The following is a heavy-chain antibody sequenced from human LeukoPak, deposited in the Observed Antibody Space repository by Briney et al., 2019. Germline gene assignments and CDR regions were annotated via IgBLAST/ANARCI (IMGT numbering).Heavy chain of an antibody. CDR3: AKDLPSSGWSHFES. Sequence: GGSLTLSCAASGFSFDVYAMHWVRQIPGKGPEAVSGITWNSGHIGYAESVKGRFTIYRDNAKSSLYLHMDSLRPEDTAFYYCAKDLPSSGWSHFESWGQGTLVTVSS. CDR1: GFSFDVYA. J-gene: IGHJ4*02. V-gene: IGHV3-9*01. D-gene: IGHD6-19*01. CDR2: ITWNSGHI.